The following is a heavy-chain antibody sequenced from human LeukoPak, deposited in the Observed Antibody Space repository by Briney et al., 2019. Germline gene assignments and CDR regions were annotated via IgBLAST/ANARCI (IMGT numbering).Heavy chain of an antibody. CDR1: GFTFSSYW. D-gene: IGHD6-13*01. CDR3: AKDHGSSDWYYFDY. Sequence: GGSLRLSCAASGFTFSSYWMSWVRQAPGKGLEWVAFIHYDGSNNYYADSVKGRFTISRDNSKNTLYLQMNTLRADDTAVYYCAKDHGSSDWYYFDYWGQGTLVIVSS. V-gene: IGHV3-30*02. CDR2: IHYDGSNN. J-gene: IGHJ4*02.